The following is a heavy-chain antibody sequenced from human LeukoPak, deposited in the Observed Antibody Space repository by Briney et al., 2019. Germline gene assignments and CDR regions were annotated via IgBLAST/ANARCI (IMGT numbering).Heavy chain of an antibody. J-gene: IGHJ4*02. Sequence: SETLSLTCTVSGGSISSSSYYWGWIRQPPGKGLEWIGSIYYSGSTYYNPSLKSRVTISVDTSKNQFSLKLSSVTAADTAVYYCARLGGITMVRGVIDYWGQGTLVTVSS. CDR2: IYYSGST. D-gene: IGHD3-10*01. V-gene: IGHV4-39*01. CDR3: ARLGGITMVRGVIDY. CDR1: GGSISSSSYY.